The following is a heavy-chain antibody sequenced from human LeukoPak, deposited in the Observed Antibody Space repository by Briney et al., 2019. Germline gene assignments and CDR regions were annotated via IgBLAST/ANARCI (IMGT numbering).Heavy chain of an antibody. Sequence: GGSLRLSCAASGFTFSSNYMSWVRQAPGKGLEWVSVIYSGGSTYYSDSATGRFTISRDNSKNQLYFQMNSLRAEDTAGYYCAREDIVVVPAAMDYYYYYYMDVWGKGTTVTVSS. D-gene: IGHD2-2*01. CDR1: GFTFSSNY. CDR2: IYSGGST. CDR3: AREDIVVVPAAMDYYYYYYMDV. V-gene: IGHV3-66*02. J-gene: IGHJ6*03.